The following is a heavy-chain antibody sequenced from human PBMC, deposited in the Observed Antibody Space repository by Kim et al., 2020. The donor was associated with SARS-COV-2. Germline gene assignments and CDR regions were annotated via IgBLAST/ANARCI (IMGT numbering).Heavy chain of an antibody. V-gene: IGHV4-31*02. D-gene: IGHD1-26*01. J-gene: IGHJ4*02. Sequence: YYNPSLKSRVTISVDTSKNQFSLKLSSVTAADTAVYYCARDLVGATAFDYWGQGTLVTVSS. CDR3: ARDLVGATAFDY.